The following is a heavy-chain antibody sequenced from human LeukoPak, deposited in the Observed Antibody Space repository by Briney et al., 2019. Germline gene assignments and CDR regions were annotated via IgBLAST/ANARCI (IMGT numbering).Heavy chain of an antibody. CDR3: AKHAGDGVGGGWFDP. D-gene: IGHD2-21*02. Sequence: PSETLSLTCTVSGGSIRSSGYYWGWIRQPPGKGLEWIGSIYDSGRTYYNPSLKSRVTISADTSKNQFSLKLSSVTAADTAVYYCAKHAGDGVGGGWFDPWGQGTLVTVSS. CDR1: GGSIRSSGYY. J-gene: IGHJ5*02. V-gene: IGHV4-39*01. CDR2: IYDSGRT.